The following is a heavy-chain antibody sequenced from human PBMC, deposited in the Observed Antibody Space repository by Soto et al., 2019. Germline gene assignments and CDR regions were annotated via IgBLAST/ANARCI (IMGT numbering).Heavy chain of an antibody. CDR2: THHSRGT. J-gene: IGHJ4*01. CDR3: ARYSAASGTYYFDY. CDR1: GDSIIGTHW. Sequence: SEALSLTCAVSGDSIIGTHWWSWVRRPPGKGLEFIGETHHSRGTNYNPSLRSRVTISLDKSKNQLSLILYSVTAADTGVYYCARYSAASGTYYFDYWGQGTLVTVSS. V-gene: IGHV4-4*02. D-gene: IGHD6-13*01.